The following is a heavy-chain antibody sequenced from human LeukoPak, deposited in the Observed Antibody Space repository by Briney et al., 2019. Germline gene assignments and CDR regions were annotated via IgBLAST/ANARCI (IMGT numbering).Heavy chain of an antibody. CDR1: GHTFTSYY. J-gene: IGHJ4*02. CDR3: ARSGNPAHIVVVPAAGPGDY. D-gene: IGHD2-2*01. CDR2: INPSGGST. V-gene: IGHV1-46*01. Sequence: ASVKVSCKASGHTFTSYYMHWVRQAPGQGLEWMGIINPSGGSTSYALKFQGRVTMTRDMSTSTVYMELSSLRSEDTAVYYCARSGNPAHIVVVPAAGPGDYWGQGTLVTVSS.